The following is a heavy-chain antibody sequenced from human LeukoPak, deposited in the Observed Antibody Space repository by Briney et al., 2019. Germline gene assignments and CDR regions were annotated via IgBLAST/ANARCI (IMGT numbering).Heavy chain of an antibody. CDR3: ARSLVVRNTYYDFWSGYYIGPFDY. D-gene: IGHD3-3*01. CDR1: GYTFTGYY. V-gene: IGHV1-2*04. Sequence: ASVKVSCKASGYTFTGYYMHWVRQAPGQGLERMGWINPNSGGTNHAQKFQGWVTMTRDTSISTAYMELSRLRSDDTAVYYCARSLVVRNTYYDFWSGYYIGPFDYWGQGTLVTVSS. J-gene: IGHJ4*02. CDR2: INPNSGGT.